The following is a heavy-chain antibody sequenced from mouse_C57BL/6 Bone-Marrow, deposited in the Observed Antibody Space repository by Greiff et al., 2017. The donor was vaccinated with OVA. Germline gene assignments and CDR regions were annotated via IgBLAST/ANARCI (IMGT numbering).Heavy chain of an antibody. D-gene: IGHD2-4*01. V-gene: IGHV1-74*01. CDR2: IHPSDSDT. CDR1: GYTFTSYW. CDR3: AIYDDGEGC. Sequence: VSMRRAVAELVNPGSSVKVSCKASGYTFTSYWMHWVKQRPGQGLEWIGRIHPSDSDTNYNQKFKGKATLTVDKSSSTAYMRLSSLTSEDSAVYYCAIYDDGEGCWGQGTTLTVSA. J-gene: IGHJ2*01.